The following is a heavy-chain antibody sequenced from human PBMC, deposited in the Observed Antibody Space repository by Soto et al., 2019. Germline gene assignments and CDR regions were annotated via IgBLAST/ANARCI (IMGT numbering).Heavy chain of an antibody. CDR2: ISWDGGST. Sequence: GSLRLSCAASGFTFDDYAMHWVRQAPGKGLEWVSLISWDGGSTYYADSVKGRFTISRDNSKNSLYLQMNSLRAEDTALYYCAKDMGPVDIVVVPATSYGMDVWGQGTTVTVSS. V-gene: IGHV3-43D*04. CDR3: AKDMGPVDIVVVPATSYGMDV. J-gene: IGHJ6*02. CDR1: GFTFDDYA. D-gene: IGHD2-2*03.